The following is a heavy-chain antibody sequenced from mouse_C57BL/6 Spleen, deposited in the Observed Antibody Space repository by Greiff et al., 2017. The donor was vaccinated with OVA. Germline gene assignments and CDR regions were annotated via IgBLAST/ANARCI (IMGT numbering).Heavy chain of an antibody. J-gene: IGHJ1*03. CDR3: TRKVVRYFDV. D-gene: IGHD1-1*01. V-gene: IGHV1-15*01. Sequence: QVQLQQSGAELVRPGASVTLSCKASGYTFTDYEMHWVKQTPVHGLEWIGAIDPATGCTDYNQKFKGKAILTADKSSSTAYMELRSLTSEDSAVYYCTRKVVRYFDVWGTGTTVTVSS. CDR2: IDPATGCT. CDR1: GYTFTDYE.